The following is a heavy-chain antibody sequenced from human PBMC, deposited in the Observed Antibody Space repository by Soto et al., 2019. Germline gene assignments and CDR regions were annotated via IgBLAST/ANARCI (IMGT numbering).Heavy chain of an antibody. CDR2: IYASGST. V-gene: IGHV4-4*07. J-gene: IGHJ5*02. CDR1: DDSLSTYY. Sequence: SETLSLTCNVSDDSLSTYYWSWIRQSAGKGLEWIGRIYASGSTNYNPSLKGRVSMSVDTSKKQFSLMMMSVTAADTAMYYCARSAIPRGGWFRPWGQGVLVTVSS. CDR3: ARSAIPRGGWFRP. D-gene: IGHD2-21*01.